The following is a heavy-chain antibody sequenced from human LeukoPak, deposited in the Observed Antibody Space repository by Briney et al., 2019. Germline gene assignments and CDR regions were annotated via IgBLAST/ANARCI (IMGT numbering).Heavy chain of an antibody. D-gene: IGHD3-10*01. CDR3: ARGEFKTYGMDV. J-gene: IGHJ6*02. CDR2: IYYSGST. Sequence: SETLSLTCTVSGGSISSGGYYWSWIRQHPGKGLEWIGYIYYSGSTYYNPSLKSRVTISVDTSKNHFSLRLSSVTAADTAVYYCARGEFKTYGMDVWGQGTTVTVSS. V-gene: IGHV4-31*03. CDR1: GGSISSGGYY.